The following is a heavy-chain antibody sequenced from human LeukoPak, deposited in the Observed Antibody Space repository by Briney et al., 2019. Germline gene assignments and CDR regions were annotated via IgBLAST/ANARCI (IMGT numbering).Heavy chain of an antibody. V-gene: IGHV3-30*02. D-gene: IGHD3-10*01. CDR3: ATHEVSDDYNLDY. CDR1: GFTFSSYG. Sequence: GGSLRLSCAASGFTFSSYGMHWVRQAPGKGLEWVAFIRYDGSNKYYADSVKGRLTISRDNSKNTLYLQMNSLRAEDTAVYYCATHEVSDDYNLDYWGQGTLVTVSS. J-gene: IGHJ4*02. CDR2: IRYDGSNK.